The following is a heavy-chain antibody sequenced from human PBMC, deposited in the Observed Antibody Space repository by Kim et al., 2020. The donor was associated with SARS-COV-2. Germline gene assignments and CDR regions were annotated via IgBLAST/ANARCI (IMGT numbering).Heavy chain of an antibody. CDR3: ARAHYDILTGFPSIFDY. CDR1: GYTFTSYY. Sequence: ASVKVSCKASGYTFTSYYMHWVRQAPGQGLEWMGIINPSGGSTSYAQKFQGRVTMTRDTSTSTVYMELSSLRSEDTAVYYCARAHYDILTGFPSIFDYWGQGTLVTVSS. V-gene: IGHV1-46*01. D-gene: IGHD3-9*01. J-gene: IGHJ4*02. CDR2: INPSGGST.